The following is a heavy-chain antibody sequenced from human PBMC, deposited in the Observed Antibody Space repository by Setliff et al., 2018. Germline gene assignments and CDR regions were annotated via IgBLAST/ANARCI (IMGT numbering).Heavy chain of an antibody. CDR3: TTDSSPTFGGVVGAAFDL. Sequence: GSLRLSCAASGFTFREEWMSWVRQAPGKGLEWIGRIKSEIAVGTTDHGAPVKGRFTISRDDSKNTLYLQMNSLKTEDTAVYYCTTDSSPTFGGVVGAAFDLWGQGTMVTVSS. CDR1: GFTFREEW. D-gene: IGHD3-16*01. J-gene: IGHJ3*01. CDR2: IKSEIAVGTT. V-gene: IGHV3-15*01.